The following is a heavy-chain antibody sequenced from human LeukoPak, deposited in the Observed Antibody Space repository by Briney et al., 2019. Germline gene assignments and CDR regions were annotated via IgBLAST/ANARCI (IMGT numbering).Heavy chain of an antibody. V-gene: IGHV3-23*01. J-gene: IGHJ4*02. CDR3: AKDLGDSGPTPDSDY. Sequence: GGSLRLSCAASGFTFSSYAMSWVRQAPGKGLEWVSAIIGSGGSTYYADSVKGRFTISRDNSKNTPYLQMNSLRAEDTSVYYCAKDLGDSGPTPDSDYWGQGTLVTVSS. D-gene: IGHD1-26*01. CDR2: IIGSGGST. CDR1: GFTFSSYA.